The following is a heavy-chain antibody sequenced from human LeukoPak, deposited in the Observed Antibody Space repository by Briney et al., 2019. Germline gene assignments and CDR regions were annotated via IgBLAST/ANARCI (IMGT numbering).Heavy chain of an antibody. CDR3: ARAPGDHYYYYYMDV. D-gene: IGHD3-10*01. Sequence: SETLSLTCTVSGGSISSYYWSWIRQPPGKGLEWIGYIHHSGSTIYNSSLKSRVTISVDTSKNQFSLKLTSVTAADTAVYYCARAPGDHYYYYYMDVWGKGTTVTVSS. CDR2: IHHSGST. V-gene: IGHV4-59*01. CDR1: GGSISSYY. J-gene: IGHJ6*03.